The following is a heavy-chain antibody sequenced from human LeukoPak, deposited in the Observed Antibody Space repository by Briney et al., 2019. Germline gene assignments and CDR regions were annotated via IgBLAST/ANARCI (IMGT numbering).Heavy chain of an antibody. CDR3: ARGGAARPDY. V-gene: IGHV3-7*01. J-gene: IGHJ4*02. CDR2: IKHDGSEK. CDR1: GFTFSLYW. D-gene: IGHD6-6*01. Sequence: GGSLRLSCVASGFTFSLYWMTWVRQAPGKGLEWVANIKHDGSEKYYVDSVKGRFTISRDNAKKSLYLQMNSLRVEDTAVYYCARGGAARPDYWGQGTLVTVSS.